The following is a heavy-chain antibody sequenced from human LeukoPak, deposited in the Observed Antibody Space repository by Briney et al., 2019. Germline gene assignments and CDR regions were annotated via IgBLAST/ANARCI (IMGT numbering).Heavy chain of an antibody. CDR1: GGSISSYY. J-gene: IGHJ4*02. V-gene: IGHV4-59*01. CDR3: ARWDYYDSSGYLNY. D-gene: IGHD3-22*01. CDR2: IYYSGST. Sequence: SETLSLTCTVSGGSISSYYWSWTRQPPGKGLEWIGYIYYSGSTNYNPSLKSRVTISVDTSKNQFSLKLSSVTAADTAVYYCARWDYYDSSGYLNYWGQGTLVTVSS.